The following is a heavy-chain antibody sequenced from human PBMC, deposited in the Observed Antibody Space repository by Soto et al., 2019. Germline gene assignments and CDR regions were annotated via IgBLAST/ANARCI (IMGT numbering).Heavy chain of an antibody. CDR3: ARGSGDFWSGYYDYYYYMDV. J-gene: IGHJ6*03. V-gene: IGHV3-21*01. CDR1: GFTFSSYS. CDR2: ISSSSSYI. D-gene: IGHD3-3*01. Sequence: GGSLRLSCAASGFTFSSYSMNWVRQAPGKGLEWVSSISSSSSYIYYADSVKGRFTISRDNAKNSLYLQMNSLRAEDTAVYYCARGSGDFWSGYYDYYYYMDVWGKGTTVTVSS.